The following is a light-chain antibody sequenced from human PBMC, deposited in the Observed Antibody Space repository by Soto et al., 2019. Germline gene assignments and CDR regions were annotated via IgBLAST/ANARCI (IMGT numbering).Light chain of an antibody. CDR3: QQYNSYPPT. J-gene: IGKJ1*01. CDR2: KAS. CDR1: QSISVW. Sequence: DIQMTQSPSTLSASVGDRVTITCRASQSISVWLAWYQQKAGKAPNLLIYKASRLESGVPSRFSGSGSETEFTLTTSGLQPGDSATYYCQQYNSYPPTFGQGTKVDIX. V-gene: IGKV1-5*03.